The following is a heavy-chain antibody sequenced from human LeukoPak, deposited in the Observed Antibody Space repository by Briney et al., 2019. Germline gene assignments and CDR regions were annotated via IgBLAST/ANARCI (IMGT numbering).Heavy chain of an antibody. V-gene: IGHV4-39*02. CDR1: GGSISDSTYY. CDR2: IYYSGDA. J-gene: IGHJ4*02. D-gene: IGHD2-8*02. Sequence: NTSETLSLXCSVSGGSISDSTYYWGWNRQPPGKGLEWIGSIYYSGDASYNPSLRSRVSMSVDTSKNQISLKVTSVAAEDTAVYYCAREVSTGWTYFDSWGQGTLVTVSS. CDR3: AREVSTGWTYFDS.